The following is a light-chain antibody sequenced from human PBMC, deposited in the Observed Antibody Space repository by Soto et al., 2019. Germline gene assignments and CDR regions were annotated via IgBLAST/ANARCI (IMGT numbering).Light chain of an antibody. CDR3: QQYDILPIT. V-gene: IGKV1-33*01. CDR1: QDINIY. Sequence: DIQMTQSPSSLFASVVDRVTITCQATQDINIYLNWYQQKPGKAPNLLIYDASNLEIGVPSRFSGSGSGTHFTFTISSLQTEDIGPYYCQQYDILPITFGRGTRLQIK. J-gene: IGKJ5*01. CDR2: DAS.